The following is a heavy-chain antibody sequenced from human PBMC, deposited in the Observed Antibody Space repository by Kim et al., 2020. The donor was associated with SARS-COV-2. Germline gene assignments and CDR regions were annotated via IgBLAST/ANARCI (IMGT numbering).Heavy chain of an antibody. CDR3: ARGRAGVVPAPILGIGPYYDYFIXDV. D-gene: IGHD2-2*02. Sequence: SETLSLTCAVYGGSFSGHYWNWIRQPPGKGLEWIGHVHESGITTYTPSLQSRVAISVDTSKNQVSLKLTSVTAADTAFYYCARGRAGVVPAPILGIGPYYDYFIXDVWGHGTTVTVSS. CDR2: VHESGIT. CDR1: GGSFSGHY. J-gene: IGHJ6*02. V-gene: IGHV4-34*01.